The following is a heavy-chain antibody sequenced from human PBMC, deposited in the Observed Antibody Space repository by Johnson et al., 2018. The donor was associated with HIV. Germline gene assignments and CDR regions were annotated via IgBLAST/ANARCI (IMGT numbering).Heavy chain of an antibody. CDR2: ISFDGSNK. Sequence: VQLVESGGGVVQPGRSLRLSCAASGFTFSTYAVHWVRQAPGKGLEWVAVISFDGSNKYYADSVKGLFTISRDNSNNTLYLQMNSLRAEDTAVYYCAKDKFMFLENPVDAFDVWGQGTMVTFSS. CDR1: GFTFSTYA. CDR3: AKDKFMFLENPVDAFDV. V-gene: IGHV3-30*04. D-gene: IGHD3-3*01. J-gene: IGHJ3*01.